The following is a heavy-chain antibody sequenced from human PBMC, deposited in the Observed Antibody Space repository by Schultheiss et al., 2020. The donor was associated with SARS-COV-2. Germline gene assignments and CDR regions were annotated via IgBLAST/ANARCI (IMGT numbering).Heavy chain of an antibody. CDR3: ARSTTGRNWFDP. V-gene: IGHV2-70*11. CDR2: IDWDDDK. J-gene: IGHJ5*02. CDR1: GFSLSTSGMC. D-gene: IGHD4-17*01. Sequence: SGPTLVKPTQTLTLTCTFSGFSLSTSGMCVNWIRQPPGKALEWLARIDWDDDKYYSTSLKTRLTISKDTSKNQVVLTMTNMDPVDTATYYCARSTTGRNWFDPWGQGTLVTVSS.